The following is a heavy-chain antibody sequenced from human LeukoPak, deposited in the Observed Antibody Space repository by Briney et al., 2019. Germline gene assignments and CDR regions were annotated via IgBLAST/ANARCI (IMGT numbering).Heavy chain of an antibody. D-gene: IGHD4-17*01. V-gene: IGHV7-4-1*02. CDR1: GYTFTSYA. CDR2: INTKTGNP. J-gene: IGHJ3*02. Sequence: GASVKVSCKASGYTFTSYAMNWVRQAPGQGLEWMGWINTKTGNPTYAQGFTGRFVFSLDTSVSTAYLQISSLKAEDTAVYYCATKKYDYGASVHPLDAFDIWGQGTMVTVSS. CDR3: ATKKYDYGASVHPLDAFDI.